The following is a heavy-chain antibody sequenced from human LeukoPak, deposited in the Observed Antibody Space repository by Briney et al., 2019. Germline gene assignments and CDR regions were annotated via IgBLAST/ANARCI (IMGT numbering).Heavy chain of an antibody. CDR3: AKTSGDTSCYGCYFDY. CDR1: GFTFSSYA. J-gene: IGHJ4*02. V-gene: IGHV3-23*01. CDR2: ISGSGGST. Sequence: GGSLRLSCAASGFTFSSYAMSWVRQAPGKGLEWVSAISGSGGSTYYADSVKGRFTISRDNSKNTLYLQMNSLRAEDTAVYYCAKTSGDTSCYGCYFDYWGQGTLVTVSS. D-gene: IGHD2-2*01.